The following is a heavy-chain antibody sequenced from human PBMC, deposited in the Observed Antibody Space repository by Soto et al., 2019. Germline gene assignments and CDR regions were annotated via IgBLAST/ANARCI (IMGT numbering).Heavy chain of an antibody. CDR2: IKQDGSEK. D-gene: IGHD3-10*01. CDR1: GFTFSSYW. V-gene: IGHV3-7*01. Sequence: GGSLRLSCAASGFTFSSYWMNWVRQAPGKGLEWVANIKQDGSEKYYVDSVKGRFSISRDNAKNSLYLQMKRLRAEDTAVYYCARGRRTMIRGIIHYYFDYWGQGTLVTVSS. J-gene: IGHJ4*02. CDR3: ARGRRTMIRGIIHYYFDY.